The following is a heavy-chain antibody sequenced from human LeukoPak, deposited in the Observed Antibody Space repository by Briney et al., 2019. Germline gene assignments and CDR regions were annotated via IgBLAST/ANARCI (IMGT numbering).Heavy chain of an antibody. D-gene: IGHD3-10*01. V-gene: IGHV4-59*01. Sequence: SETLSLTCTVSGGSISSYYWSWIRQPPGKGLEWIGYIYYSGSTNYNPSLKSRVTISVGTSKNQFSLKLSSVTAADTAVYYCARTRRNYGSGSSHFDYWGQGTLVTVSS. CDR1: GGSISSYY. CDR3: ARTRRNYGSGSSHFDY. J-gene: IGHJ4*02. CDR2: IYYSGST.